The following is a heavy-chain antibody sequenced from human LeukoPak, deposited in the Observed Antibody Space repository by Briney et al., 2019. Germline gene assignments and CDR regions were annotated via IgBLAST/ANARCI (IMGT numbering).Heavy chain of an antibody. CDR2: ISAYNGNT. J-gene: IGHJ4*02. D-gene: IGHD3-22*01. Sequence: ASVKVSCKASGYTFTSYGISWVRQAPGQGLEWMGWISAYNGNTNYAQKLQGRVTMTTDTSTSTAYTELRSLRSDDTAVYYCARESDDSSGYYYPRFDYWGQGTLVTVSS. CDR3: ARESDDSSGYYYPRFDY. V-gene: IGHV1-18*01. CDR1: GYTFTSYG.